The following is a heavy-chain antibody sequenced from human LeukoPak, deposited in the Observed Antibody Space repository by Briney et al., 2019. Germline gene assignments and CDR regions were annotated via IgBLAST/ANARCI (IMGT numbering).Heavy chain of an antibody. CDR3: ARGWGNSSSWYSTHSGSYPRSFDY. D-gene: IGHD6-13*01. Sequence: SETLSLTCTVSGGSISSNNYFWGWIRQPPGKGLEWIGSIYDSGSTYYNPSLKSRVTISVDTSKNQFSLKLSSVTAADTAVYYCARGWGNSSSWYSTHSGSYPRSFDYWGQGTLVTVSS. V-gene: IGHV4-39*01. J-gene: IGHJ4*02. CDR1: GGSISSNNYF. CDR2: IYDSGST.